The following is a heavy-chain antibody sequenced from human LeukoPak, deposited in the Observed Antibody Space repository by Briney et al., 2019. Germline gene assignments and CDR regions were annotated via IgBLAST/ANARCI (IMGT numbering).Heavy chain of an antibody. CDR3: ARRIVVAPAAIWFDP. CDR2: IHHTGSN. Sequence: PAETLSLTCTVSGASMSDNYWTRIRQPPGKGLEWIGYIHHTGSNNYNPSLRSRVTMSVDTSKNQLSLKLTSVTAADTAVYYCARRIVVAPAAIWFDPWGQGTLVTVSS. D-gene: IGHD2-2*01. J-gene: IGHJ5*02. CDR1: GASMSDNY. V-gene: IGHV4-59*08.